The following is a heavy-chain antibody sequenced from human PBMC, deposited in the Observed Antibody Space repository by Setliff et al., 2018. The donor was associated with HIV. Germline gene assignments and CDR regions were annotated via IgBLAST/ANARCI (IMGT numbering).Heavy chain of an antibody. CDR1: GGSSSGYY. CDR3: ARGGLGVVGAIDY. CDR2: IIHSGGT. J-gene: IGHJ4*02. V-gene: IGHV4-34*01. D-gene: IGHD2-15*01. Sequence: SETLSLTCAVYGGSSSGYYWTWIRQPPGRGLEWIGEIIHSGGTNYNRSLKSRVTISVDTSKNQFSLNLSSVTAADTAVYYCARGGLGVVGAIDYWSQGTLVTVS.